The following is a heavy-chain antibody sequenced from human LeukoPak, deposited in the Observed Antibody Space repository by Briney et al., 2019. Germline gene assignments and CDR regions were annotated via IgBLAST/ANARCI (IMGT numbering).Heavy chain of an antibody. Sequence: ASVKVSCKASGGTFSSYAISWVRQAPGQGLEWMGGIIPVFGTANYAQKFQGRVTITADESTSTAYMELSSLRSDDTAVYYCAREAVRDAYYYMDVWGKGTTVTVSS. J-gene: IGHJ6*03. D-gene: IGHD5-24*01. CDR3: AREAVRDAYYYMDV. CDR2: IIPVFGTA. CDR1: GGTFSSYA. V-gene: IGHV1-69*13.